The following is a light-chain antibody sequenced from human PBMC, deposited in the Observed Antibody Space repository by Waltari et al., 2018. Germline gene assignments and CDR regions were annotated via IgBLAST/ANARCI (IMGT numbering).Light chain of an antibody. Sequence: EIVLTQSPASLSLSPGERATLSCRASQSVSSNLAWYQQKPGQAPRLLIYAASSRATGIPDRCSGSGSGTDFTLTISSLEPEDFAVYYCQQYTNWPLTFGGGTKVEIK. CDR3: QQYTNWPLT. J-gene: IGKJ4*01. CDR2: AAS. V-gene: IGKV3-15*01. CDR1: QSVSSN.